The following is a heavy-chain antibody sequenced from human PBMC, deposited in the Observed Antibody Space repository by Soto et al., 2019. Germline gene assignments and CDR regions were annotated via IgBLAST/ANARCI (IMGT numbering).Heavy chain of an antibody. Sequence: GGSLRLSCAASGFTFSSYGMHWVRQAPGKGLEWVAVIWYDGSNKYYVDSVKGRFTISRDNSKNTLYLQMNSLRAEDTAVYYCARDSEQLVAFDYWGQGTLVTVSS. CDR2: IWYDGSNK. CDR3: ARDSEQLVAFDY. J-gene: IGHJ4*02. V-gene: IGHV3-33*01. CDR1: GFTFSSYG. D-gene: IGHD6-6*01.